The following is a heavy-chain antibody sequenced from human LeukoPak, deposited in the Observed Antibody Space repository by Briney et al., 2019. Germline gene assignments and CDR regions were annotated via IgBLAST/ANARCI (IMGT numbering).Heavy chain of an antibody. CDR1: GGSISRYY. Sequence: QTSETLSLTCTVSGGSISRYYWSWIRQPPGKGLEWIGYIYYSGSTNYNPSLKSRVTISVDTSKNQFSLKLSSVTAADTAVYYCARGPLPGGRWFHWGQAEYYYYYGMDVWGQGTTVTVSS. CDR3: ARGPLPGGRWFHWGQAEYYYYYGMDV. CDR2: IYYSGST. D-gene: IGHD3-10*01. V-gene: IGHV4-59*01. J-gene: IGHJ6*02.